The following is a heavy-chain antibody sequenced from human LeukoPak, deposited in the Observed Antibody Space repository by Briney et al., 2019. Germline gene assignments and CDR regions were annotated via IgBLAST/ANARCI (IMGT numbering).Heavy chain of an antibody. Sequence: GGSLRLSCAASGFTFKNYALSWVRQAPGKGLEWVSAISGSGGSTYYADSVKGRFTISRDNSKNTLYLQMNSLRAEDTAVYYCAKSGSYKLGGDYWGQGTLVTVSS. V-gene: IGHV3-23*01. CDR3: AKSGSYKLGGDY. CDR1: GFTFKNYA. J-gene: IGHJ4*02. CDR2: ISGSGGST. D-gene: IGHD1-26*01.